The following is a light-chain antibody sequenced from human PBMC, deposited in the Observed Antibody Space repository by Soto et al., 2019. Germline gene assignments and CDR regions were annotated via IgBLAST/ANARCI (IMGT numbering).Light chain of an antibody. CDR2: DAS. V-gene: IGKV3-11*01. CDR1: QSVSTY. Sequence: EIVLTQSPATLSLSPGERATRSCRASQSVSTYLAWYQQKPGQAPRLLIHDASNRATGIPARFSGSGSGTDFTLTISSLEPEDFAVYYCQQRSTLPYTFGPGTKVDV. J-gene: IGKJ3*01. CDR3: QQRSTLPYT.